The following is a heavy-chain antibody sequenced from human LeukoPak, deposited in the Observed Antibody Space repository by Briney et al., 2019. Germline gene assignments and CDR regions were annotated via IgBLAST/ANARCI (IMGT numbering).Heavy chain of an antibody. Sequence: GGSLRLSCAASGFTFSNYGMNWVRQAPGKGLEWVSFTNTSGNYIYYGDSVKGRFTISRDNAKNLVFLQMNGLRAEDTAVYYCARDRHYYDSSGYYLRDAFDIWGQGTMVTVSS. J-gene: IGHJ3*02. V-gene: IGHV3-21*01. CDR3: ARDRHYYDSSGYYLRDAFDI. CDR1: GFTFSNYG. D-gene: IGHD3-22*01. CDR2: TNTSGNYI.